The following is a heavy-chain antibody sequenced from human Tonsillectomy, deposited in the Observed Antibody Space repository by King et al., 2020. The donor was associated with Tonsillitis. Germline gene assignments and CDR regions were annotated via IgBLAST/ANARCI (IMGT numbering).Heavy chain of an antibody. D-gene: IGHD3-22*01. Sequence: VQLVESGGGLVQPGGSLRLSCAASGFTFSSYWMSWVRQAPGKGLEWVATIKQDGSEKYYVDSVKGRFTISRDNAKNSLYLQMNSLRAEDTAVYYCAREGDSSGYWGDYWGQGTLVTVSS. CDR1: GFTFSSYW. V-gene: IGHV3-7*01. CDR2: IKQDGSEK. CDR3: AREGDSSGYWGDY. J-gene: IGHJ4*02.